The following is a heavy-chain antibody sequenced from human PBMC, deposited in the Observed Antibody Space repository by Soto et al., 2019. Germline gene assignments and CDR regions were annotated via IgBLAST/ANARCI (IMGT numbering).Heavy chain of an antibody. CDR3: AKEYYYDSSGSHPGYFQH. Sequence: PGGSLRLSCAASGFTFSSYGMHWVRQAPGKGLERVAVISYDGSNKYYADSVKGRFTISRDNSKNTLYLQMNSLRAEDTAVYYCAKEYYYDSSGSHPGYFQHWGQGTLVTVSS. V-gene: IGHV3-30*18. J-gene: IGHJ1*01. D-gene: IGHD3-22*01. CDR1: GFTFSSYG. CDR2: ISYDGSNK.